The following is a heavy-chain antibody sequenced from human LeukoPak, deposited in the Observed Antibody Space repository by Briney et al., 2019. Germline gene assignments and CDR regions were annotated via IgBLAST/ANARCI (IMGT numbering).Heavy chain of an antibody. J-gene: IGHJ6*03. D-gene: IGHD3-16*01. V-gene: IGHV3-21*01. CDR3: AREANYGGYMDV. Sequence: GGSLRLSCAASGFTSSSYTMNWDRQAPGKGLEWVSSISSSSSYIYYADSVKGRFTISRDNAKNSLYLQMNSLRAEDTAVYYCAREANYGGYMDVWGKGTTVTVSS. CDR2: ISSSSSYI. CDR1: GFTSSSYT.